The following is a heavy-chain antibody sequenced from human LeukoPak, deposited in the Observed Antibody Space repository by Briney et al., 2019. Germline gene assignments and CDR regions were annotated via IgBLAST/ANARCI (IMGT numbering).Heavy chain of an antibody. D-gene: IGHD2-15*01. J-gene: IGHJ6*02. V-gene: IGHV1-2*02. CDR2: INHNSGGT. CDR1: GYTVTGYY. CDR3: ARGHRVGRHQPDYYYGMDV. Sequence: ASVNVSCKASGYTVTGYYMHWVQQAPGQGLEWMGWINHNSGGTNYAQKFQGRVTMTRDTSISTAYMELRRLRSDDTAVYYCARGHRVGRHQPDYYYGMDVWGQGTTVTVS.